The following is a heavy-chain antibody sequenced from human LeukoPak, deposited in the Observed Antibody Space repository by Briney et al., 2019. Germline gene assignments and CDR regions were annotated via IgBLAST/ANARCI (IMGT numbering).Heavy chain of an antibody. V-gene: IGHV1-24*01. CDR3: ATEMTSVVPDY. CDR1: GQSLSELT. Sequence: ASVTVACKVSGQSLSELTMHWVRQAPGKGLEWMGGFDPENDERLYARNLRGRVTMTEDTSTDTAYMELSSLRTEDTAVYFCATEMTSVVPDYWGQGTLVTVSS. J-gene: IGHJ4*02. CDR2: FDPENDER. D-gene: IGHD4-11*01.